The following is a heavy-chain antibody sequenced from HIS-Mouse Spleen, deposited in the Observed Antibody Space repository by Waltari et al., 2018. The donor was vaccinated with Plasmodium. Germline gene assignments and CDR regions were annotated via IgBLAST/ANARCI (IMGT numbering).Heavy chain of an antibody. V-gene: IGHV3-48*01. CDR3: ARVNSGSYYWFDP. J-gene: IGHJ5*02. CDR2: SSSSSSTI. D-gene: IGHD1-26*01. CDR1: GFTFSSYS. Sequence: AASGFTFSSYSMNWVRQAPGKGLEWVSYSSSSSSTIYYADSVKGRFNISRDNAKNSLYLQMNSLRAEDTAVYYCARVNSGSYYWFDPWGQGTLVTVSS.